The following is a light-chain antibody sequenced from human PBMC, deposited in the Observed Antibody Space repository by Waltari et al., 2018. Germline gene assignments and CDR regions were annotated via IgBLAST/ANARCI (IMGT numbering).Light chain of an antibody. V-gene: IGLV1-44*01. Sequence: QSVLTQPPSVSGTPGQRVTISCSGSSSNIGSRTMHWYRQLPGTAPKLLIFSNHLRPAGVPDRLSASKSGTSASLIISGLQSEDEGTYYCSTWDDSLNNLVFGGGTKLTVL. CDR2: SNH. CDR1: SSNIGSRT. CDR3: STWDDSLNNLV. J-gene: IGLJ2*01.